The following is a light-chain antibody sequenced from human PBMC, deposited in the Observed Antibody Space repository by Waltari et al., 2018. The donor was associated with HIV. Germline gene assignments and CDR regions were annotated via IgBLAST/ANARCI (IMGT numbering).Light chain of an antibody. J-gene: IGKJ1*01. CDR2: KCS. Sequence: DVLLTQSPLSLPVTLGQPASISCQSDRNLLSGDGVTYLSWFQQRPGQAPRRLFFKCSGRDSGVPDRFRSSGSGSNFTLAIGVVEAEDVATYFCMQHTHRPRTFGPGTKLVI. V-gene: IGKV2-30*01. CDR1: RNLLSGDGVTY. CDR3: MQHTHRPRT.